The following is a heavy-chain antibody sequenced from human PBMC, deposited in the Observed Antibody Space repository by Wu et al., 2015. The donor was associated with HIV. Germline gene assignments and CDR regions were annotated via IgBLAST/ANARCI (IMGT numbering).Heavy chain of an antibody. J-gene: IGHJ4*02. CDR1: GYTFTGYY. Sequence: QVQLVQSGAEVKKPGASVKVSCKASGYTFTGYYMHWVRQAPGQGLEWMGWINPNSGGTNYAQKFQDRVTMTRDTSISTAYMELNRLRSDDTAFYYCARAAPTTDYFDYWGQGTLVTVSS. CDR3: ARAAPTTDYFDY. V-gene: IGHV1-2*02. D-gene: IGHD1-26*01. CDR2: INPNSGGT.